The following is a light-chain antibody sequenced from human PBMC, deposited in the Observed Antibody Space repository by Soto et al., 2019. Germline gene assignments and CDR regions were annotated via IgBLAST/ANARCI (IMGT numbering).Light chain of an antibody. J-gene: IGLJ1*01. CDR2: NVS. CDR3: NSYTGTSALV. CDR1: SCDVGSYKY. V-gene: IGLV2-14*01. Sequence: QSALTQPASVSGSPGQSITISCTGTSCDVGSYKYVSWYQQHPGQAPKLMIYNVSNRPSGASDRFSGSKSGNTASLTISGLQAEDEADYYCNSYTGTSALVFGTGTKVTVL.